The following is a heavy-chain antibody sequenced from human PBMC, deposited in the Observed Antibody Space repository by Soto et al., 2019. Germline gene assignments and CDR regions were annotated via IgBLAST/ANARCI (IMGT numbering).Heavy chain of an antibody. D-gene: IGHD1-1*01. Sequence: GGSLRLSCAVSGFTFTSYAMTWVRQAPGKGLEWVSAISASGSSTYFADSVRGRFTIFRDNSKNTVYLQMDRLTAEDTAVYFCAKRDSYNPGAFAYWGQGTLVPVSS. V-gene: IGHV3-23*01. CDR1: GFTFTSYA. CDR2: ISASGSST. CDR3: AKRDSYNPGAFAY. J-gene: IGHJ4*02.